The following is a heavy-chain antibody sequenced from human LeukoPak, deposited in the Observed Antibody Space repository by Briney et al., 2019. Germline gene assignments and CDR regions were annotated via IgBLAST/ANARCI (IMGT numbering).Heavy chain of an antibody. CDR2: INYSGTT. J-gene: IGHJ6*03. V-gene: IGHV4-39*07. D-gene: IGHD1-1*01. Sequence: SGTLSLTCSVSGGSISSSTYYWAWIRQPPGKGLEWIATINYSGTTHYNPSLKSRVTMSADTSSNQFSLRLNSVTAADTAVYYCARQRYNWNGYYYYYMDVWGKGTTVTISS. CDR3: ARQRYNWNGYYYYYMDV. CDR1: GGSISSSTYY.